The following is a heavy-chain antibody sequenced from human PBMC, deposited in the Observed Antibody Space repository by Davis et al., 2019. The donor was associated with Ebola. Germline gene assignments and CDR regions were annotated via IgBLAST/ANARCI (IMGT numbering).Heavy chain of an antibody. CDR1: GGSIRSYS. CDR2: FFYTGTT. Sequence: SETLSLTCTVSGGSIRSYSWSWIRQPPGKGLEWIGYFFYTGTTNYNPSLKSRVTMSVDTSKSQFSLKLTSVTAADTALFYCARIVGATGSWHFDLWGRGTLVTVSS. CDR3: ARIVGATGSWHFDL. V-gene: IGHV4-59*08. J-gene: IGHJ2*01. D-gene: IGHD1-26*01.